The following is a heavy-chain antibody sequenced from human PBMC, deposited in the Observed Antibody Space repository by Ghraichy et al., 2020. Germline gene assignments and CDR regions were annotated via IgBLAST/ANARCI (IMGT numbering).Heavy chain of an antibody. CDR1: GFTFRTYA. V-gene: IGHV3-23*01. D-gene: IGHD2-8*01. Sequence: GESLNISCAASGFTFRTYAMSWVRQAPGKGLEWVSAISGSGDHTFYRDSVKGRFTSSRDNSKNTMFLQMNRLRADDTAVYYSLACNNGPLRIHGMDVLGKGTTVTVSS. J-gene: IGHJ6*04. CDR2: ISGSGDHT. CDR3: LACNNGPLRIHGMDV.